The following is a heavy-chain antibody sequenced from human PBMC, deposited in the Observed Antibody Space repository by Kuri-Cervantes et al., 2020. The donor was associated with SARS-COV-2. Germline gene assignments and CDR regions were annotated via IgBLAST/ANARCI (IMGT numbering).Heavy chain of an antibody. J-gene: IGHJ6*02. CDR1: GGSISSSNW. D-gene: IGHD1-1*01. CDR3: ARYGAVERDYYYYYGMDV. CDR2: IYSGGST. Sequence: ETLSLTCAVSGGSISSSNWWSWVRQPPGKGLEWVSVIYSGGSTYYADSVKGRFTISRDNSKNTLYLQMNSLRAEDTAVYYCARYGAVERDYYYYYGMDVWGQGTTVTVSS. V-gene: IGHV3-66*01.